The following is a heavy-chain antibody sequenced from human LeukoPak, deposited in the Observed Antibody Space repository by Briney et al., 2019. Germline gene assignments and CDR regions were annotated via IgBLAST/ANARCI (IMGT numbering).Heavy chain of an antibody. CDR3: AKVMKGSERLTMVRGVIIKTAGLYYMDV. V-gene: IGHV3-23*01. CDR2: ISASGGST. CDR1: GFTLSSYA. J-gene: IGHJ6*03. D-gene: IGHD3-10*01. Sequence: QPGGSLRLSCAASGFTLSSYAMSWVRQAPGKGLEWVSSISASGGSTNYAVSVKGRFTISRDNSKNTVYLQMNSLRAEDTAVYYCAKVMKGSERLTMVRGVIIKTAGLYYMDVWGKGTTVTVSS.